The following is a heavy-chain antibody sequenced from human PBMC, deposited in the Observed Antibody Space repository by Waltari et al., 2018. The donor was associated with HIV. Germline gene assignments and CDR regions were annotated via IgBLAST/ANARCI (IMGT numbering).Heavy chain of an antibody. D-gene: IGHD1-7*01. J-gene: IGHJ5*02. CDR3: ARDRNTWNFGDWFDP. CDR2: ISYDGSNK. CDR1: GFTFSSYA. V-gene: IGHV3-30*04. Sequence: QVQLVESGGGVVQPGRSLSLSCAASGFTFSSYAMHWVRQAPGKGLGWLGVISYDGSNKYYADSVKGRFTISRDNSKNTLYLQMNSLRADDTAVYYCARDRNTWNFGDWFDPWGQGTLVTVSS.